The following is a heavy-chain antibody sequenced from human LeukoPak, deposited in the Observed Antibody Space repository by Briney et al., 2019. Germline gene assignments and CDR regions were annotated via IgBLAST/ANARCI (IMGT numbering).Heavy chain of an antibody. V-gene: IGHV3-7*01. CDR1: GFTFSSYW. J-gene: IGHJ4*02. CDR3: ANYDDYGGLDY. CDR2: IKQDGTDK. Sequence: GGSLRLSCATSGFTFSSYWMNWVRQAPGKGLEWVANIKQDGTDKYYVDSVKGRFAISRDNAKSSLYLQMNSLRAEDTAVYYCANYDDYGGLDYWGQGTLVTVSS. D-gene: IGHD4-17*01.